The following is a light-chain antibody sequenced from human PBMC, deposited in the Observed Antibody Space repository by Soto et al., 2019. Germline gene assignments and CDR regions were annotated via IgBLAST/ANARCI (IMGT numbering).Light chain of an antibody. J-gene: IGKJ3*01. CDR2: GAS. CDR1: QSVTTNY. Sequence: EIVLTQSPGTLALSPGDTATLSCRASQSVTTNYLAWYQQKHGQAPRFLIYGASSRATGIPDRFSGSGSGTDFTLTISRVEPEDFAVYYCQQYGGSPFTFGPGTKVDIK. CDR3: QQYGGSPFT. V-gene: IGKV3-20*01.